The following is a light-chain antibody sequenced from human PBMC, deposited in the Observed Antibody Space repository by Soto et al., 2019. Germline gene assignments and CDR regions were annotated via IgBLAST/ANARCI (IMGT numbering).Light chain of an antibody. J-gene: IGLJ2*01. CDR3: SSYTSSSTYAV. V-gene: IGLV2-14*01. CDR1: SSDVGGYNY. CDR2: DVS. Sequence: QSALTQPASVSGSPGQSITISCTGTSSDVGGYNYVSWYQQHTGKAPKLMIYDVSNRPSGVSNRFSGSKSGNTSSLTISGLQAEDDADYYCSSYTSSSTYAVFGGGTKVTFL.